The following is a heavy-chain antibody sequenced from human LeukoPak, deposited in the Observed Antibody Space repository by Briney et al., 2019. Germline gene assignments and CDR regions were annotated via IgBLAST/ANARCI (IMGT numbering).Heavy chain of an antibody. CDR3: ERSTMYYYDSSGRADY. CDR1: GGTFSSYA. D-gene: IGHD3-22*01. Sequence: SVKASCKASGGTFSSYAISWVRQAPGQGLEWMGRIIPIFGTANYAQKFQGRVTITTDESTSTAYMELSSLRSEDTAVYYCERSTMYYYDSSGRADYWGQGTLVTVSS. V-gene: IGHV1-69*05. J-gene: IGHJ4*02. CDR2: IIPIFGTA.